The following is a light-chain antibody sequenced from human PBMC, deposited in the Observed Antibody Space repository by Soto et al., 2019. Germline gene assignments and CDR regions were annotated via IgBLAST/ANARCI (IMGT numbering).Light chain of an antibody. J-gene: IGKJ1*01. Sequence: EIVLTQSPGTLSLSPGERATLSCRASQSVSISYLAWYQQKPGQAPRLLIYGASSRATGIPDRFSGSGSGTDFTLTISRLEPEDFAVYYCQQYGSSRFGQGTKVEIK. CDR2: GAS. CDR3: QQYGSSR. CDR1: QSVSISY. V-gene: IGKV3-20*01.